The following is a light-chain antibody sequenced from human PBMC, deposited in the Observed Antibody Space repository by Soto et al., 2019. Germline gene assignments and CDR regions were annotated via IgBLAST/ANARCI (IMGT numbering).Light chain of an antibody. CDR2: GAS. CDR3: QQYNDWAPYT. Sequence: EIVMTQSPATLSVSPGDRATLSCRASQSVSSNLAWYQQKPGQAPRLLIYGASTRATGIPARFSGSGSGTDFTLTISSLQSEDFADYYCQQYNDWAPYTFGQGTNLEIK. CDR1: QSVSSN. V-gene: IGKV3-15*01. J-gene: IGKJ2*01.